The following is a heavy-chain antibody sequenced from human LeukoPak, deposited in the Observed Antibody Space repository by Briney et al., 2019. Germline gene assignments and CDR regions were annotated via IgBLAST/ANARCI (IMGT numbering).Heavy chain of an antibody. CDR1: GVTFNKHW. Sequence: GGSLRLSCAAAGVTFNKHWIHGGRQAPGEGLVWVSRVDSDGGGTTFVDSVKGRFTISRDNAKKTVYLQMSSLRVEDTAVYYCARGRLHLLPDTWGQGTLVTVSS. J-gene: IGHJ5*02. CDR3: ARGRLHLLPDT. D-gene: IGHD2-15*01. CDR2: VDSDGGGT. V-gene: IGHV3-74*01.